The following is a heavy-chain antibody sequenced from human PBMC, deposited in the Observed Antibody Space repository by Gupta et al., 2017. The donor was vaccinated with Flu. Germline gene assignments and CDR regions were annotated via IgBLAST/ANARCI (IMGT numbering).Heavy chain of an antibody. CDR2: INPSGGST. J-gene: IGHJ6*02. CDR1: Y. D-gene: IGHD3-3*01. V-gene: IGHV1-46*01. CDR3: ARDPSEYYDFWSGYVYYYYGMDV. Sequence: YMHWVRQAPGQGLEWMGIINPSGGSTSYAQKFQGRVTMTRDTSTSTVYMELSSLRSEDTAVYYCARDPSEYYDFWSGYVYYYYGMDVWGQGTTVTVSS.